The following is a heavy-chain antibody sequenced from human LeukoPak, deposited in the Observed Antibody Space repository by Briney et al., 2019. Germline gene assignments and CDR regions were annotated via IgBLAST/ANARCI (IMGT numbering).Heavy chain of an antibody. J-gene: IGHJ5*02. CDR1: GGSISSGGYY. D-gene: IGHD2-15*01. Sequence: TLSLTCTVSGGSISSGGYYWSWIRQHPGKGLEWIGYIYYSGSTYYNPSLKSRVTISVDTSKNQFSLKLSSVTAADTAVYYCARLVAATRCWFDPWGQGTLVTVSS. CDR2: IYYSGST. V-gene: IGHV4-31*03. CDR3: ARLVAATRCWFDP.